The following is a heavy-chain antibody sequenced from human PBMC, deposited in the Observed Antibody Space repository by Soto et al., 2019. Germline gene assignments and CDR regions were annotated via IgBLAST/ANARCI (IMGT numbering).Heavy chain of an antibody. Sequence: QVQLQQWGAGLLKPSETLTLTCAVSGRSFSGFYWSWIRQPPGKGLEWIGEINESGSTNDNPSLKDRITMSVDTSKNQFSLRLTSVTAADTAVYYCATSGRSGWYPRGWDYWGRGILATVSS. CDR3: ATSGRSGWYPRGWDY. CDR2: INESGST. V-gene: IGHV4-34*01. CDR1: GRSFSGFY. J-gene: IGHJ4*02. D-gene: IGHD6-19*01.